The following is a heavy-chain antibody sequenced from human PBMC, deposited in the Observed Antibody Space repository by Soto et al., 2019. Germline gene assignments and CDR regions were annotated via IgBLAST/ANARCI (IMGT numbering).Heavy chain of an antibody. CDR3: AREYYDFLSCYYYYYYVMDF. CDR1: GFTFSSYA. D-gene: IGHD3-3*01. V-gene: IGHV3-30-3*01. CDR2: ISYDGSNK. Sequence: GGSLRLSCAASGFTFSSYAMHWVRQAPGKGLEWVAVISYDGSNKYYADSVKGRFTISRDNSKNTLYLQMNSLRAEDTAVYYCAREYYDFLSCYYYYYYVMDFWGQGTTVTGSS. J-gene: IGHJ6*02.